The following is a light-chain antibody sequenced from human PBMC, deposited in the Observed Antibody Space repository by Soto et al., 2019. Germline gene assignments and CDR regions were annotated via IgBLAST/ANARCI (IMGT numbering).Light chain of an antibody. V-gene: IGKV3-20*01. J-gene: IGKJ1*01. CDR2: RAS. CDR1: QRLSGNY. CDR3: QHYGASPWT. Sequence: NVSTQSPATLSLSPGQRATHSSMASQRLSGNYLAWYQQKTGQAPRVLIYRASIRATGISDRFSGSGSGTDFTLTISRLEPEDFAVYYCQHYGASPWTFGQGTRVEIK.